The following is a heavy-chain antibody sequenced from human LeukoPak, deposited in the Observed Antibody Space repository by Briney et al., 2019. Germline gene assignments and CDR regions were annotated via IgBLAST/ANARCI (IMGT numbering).Heavy chain of an antibody. V-gene: IGHV3-48*03. Sequence: GGSLRLSCAASGFTFSSYEMNWVRQAPGKGLEWVSYISSSGSTIYYADSVKGRFTISRDNAKNSLYLQMNSLRAEDTALYYCAKASGYLTSTWFDPWGQGTLVTVSS. CDR1: GFTFSSYE. CDR2: ISSSGSTI. J-gene: IGHJ5*02. D-gene: IGHD3-22*01. CDR3: AKASGYLTSTWFDP.